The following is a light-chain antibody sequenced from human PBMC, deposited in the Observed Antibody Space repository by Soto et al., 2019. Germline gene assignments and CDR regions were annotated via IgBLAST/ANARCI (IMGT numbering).Light chain of an antibody. CDR3: QQANSFPIT. Sequence: DIQMTQSPSSVSASVGDRVTITCRASQDILSWLAWYQQKPGEAPRLLIYASSNLQIGVPSRFSGSGSATDFTLTLSSLQPEDFATYYCQQANSFPITFGPGTRVDIK. CDR1: QDILSW. V-gene: IGKV1-12*01. CDR2: ASS. J-gene: IGKJ3*01.